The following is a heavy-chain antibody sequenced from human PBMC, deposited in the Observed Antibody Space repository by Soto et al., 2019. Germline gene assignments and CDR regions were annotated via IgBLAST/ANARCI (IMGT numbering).Heavy chain of an antibody. CDR2: IYYSGST. CDR1: GGSISSYY. J-gene: IGHJ5*02. D-gene: IGHD6-19*01. V-gene: IGHV4-59*01. Sequence: SETLSHTYTVSGGSISSYYWSWIRQPPGKGLEWIGYIYYSGSTNYNPSLKSRVTISVDTSKNQFSLKLSSVTAADTAVYYCARYWSSGWYFWFDRWGQGTLVTVS. CDR3: ARYWSSGWYFWFDR.